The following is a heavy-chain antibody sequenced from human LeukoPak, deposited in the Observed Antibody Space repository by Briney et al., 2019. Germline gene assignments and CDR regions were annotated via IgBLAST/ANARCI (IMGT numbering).Heavy chain of an antibody. D-gene: IGHD3/OR15-3a*01. V-gene: IGHV3-11*01. J-gene: IGHJ4*02. CDR1: GFTFSDYY. Sequence: PGGSLRLSCAASGFTFSDYYMSWIRQAPGKGLEWVSYISSSGSTIYYADSVKGRFTIPRDNAKNSLYLQMNSLRAEDTAVYYCARDDSWTGTTANFDYWGQGTLVTVSS. CDR3: ARDDSWTGTTANFDY. CDR2: ISSSGSTI.